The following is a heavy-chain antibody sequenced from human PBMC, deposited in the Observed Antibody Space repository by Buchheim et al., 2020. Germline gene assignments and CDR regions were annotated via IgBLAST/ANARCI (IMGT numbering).Heavy chain of an antibody. CDR2: INHSGST. CDR3: ARVGASTIFGVVIMGYYGMDV. D-gene: IGHD3-3*01. V-gene: IGHV4-34*01. J-gene: IGHJ6*02. Sequence: QVQLQQWGAGLLKPSETLSLTCAVYGGSFSGYYWSWIRQPPGKGLEWIGEINHSGSTNYNPSLKSRVTISVDTSKNQFYLKLSSVTAADTAVYYCARVGASTIFGVVIMGYYGMDVWGQGTT. CDR1: GGSFSGYY.